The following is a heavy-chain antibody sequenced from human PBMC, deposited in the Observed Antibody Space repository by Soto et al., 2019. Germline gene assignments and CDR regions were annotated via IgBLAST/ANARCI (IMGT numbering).Heavy chain of an antibody. V-gene: IGHV3-23*01. CDR3: AKMTYYDILTGYAAIDY. CDR1: GFTFSSYA. Sequence: PGGSLRLSCAASGFTFSSYAMSWVRQAPGKGLEWVSAISGSGGSTYYADSVKGRFTISRDNSKNTLYLQMNSLRAEDTAVYYCAKMTYYDILTGYAAIDYWGQGTLVTVSS. CDR2: ISGSGGST. J-gene: IGHJ4*02. D-gene: IGHD3-9*01.